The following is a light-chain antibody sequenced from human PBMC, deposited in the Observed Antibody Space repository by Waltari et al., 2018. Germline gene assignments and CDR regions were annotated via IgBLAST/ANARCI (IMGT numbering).Light chain of an antibody. CDR3: QNYVRLPAT. V-gene: IGKV3-20*01. J-gene: IGKJ1*01. CDR1: QRSRTY. CDR2: HAS. Sequence: LTQSPGTLSLSPGESATLSGKASQRSRTYLAWYQQKPGHAPRLLIYHASSRATGIPDRFSGSGSGTDFSLTISRLEPEDFAVYYCQNYVRLPATFGQGTKVEIK.